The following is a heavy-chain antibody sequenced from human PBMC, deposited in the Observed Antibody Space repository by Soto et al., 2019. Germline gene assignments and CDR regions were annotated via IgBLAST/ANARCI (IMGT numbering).Heavy chain of an antibody. V-gene: IGHV3-30*18. CDR1: GFTFSSYG. CDR3: AKSAPHSLSLTAGYSSGWYHYYCGMDD. Sequence: QVQLVESGGGVVQPGRSLRLSCAASGFTFSSYGMHWVRQAPGKGLEWVAVISYDGSNKYYADSVKGRFTISRDDSKNTLYLQMNSLGAEDTAVYYCAKSAPHSLSLTAGYSSGWYHYYCGMDDWGQGTTVTVSS. CDR2: ISYDGSNK. J-gene: IGHJ6*02. D-gene: IGHD6-19*01.